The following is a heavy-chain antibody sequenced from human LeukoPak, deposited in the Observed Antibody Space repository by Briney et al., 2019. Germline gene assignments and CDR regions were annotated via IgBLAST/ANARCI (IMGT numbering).Heavy chain of an antibody. CDR1: GGCFSGFY. CDR3: ATTLGTIVRGVIKDY. CDR2: INHSGST. V-gene: IGHV4-34*01. D-gene: IGHD3-10*01. Sequence: SENPSPPPAVYGGCFSGFYWSWIPQPPRKGPGGVGEINHSGSTNYNPSLKSRVTISVHTSKNQFSLKLSSVTAADTAVYYCATTLGTIVRGVIKDYWGQGTLVTVSS. J-gene: IGHJ4*02.